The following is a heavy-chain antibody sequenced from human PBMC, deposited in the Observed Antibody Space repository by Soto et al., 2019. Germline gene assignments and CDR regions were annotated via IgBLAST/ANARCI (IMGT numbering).Heavy chain of an antibody. CDR3: ASSLVFDY. CDR2: IYSGGRT. CDR1: WFAVSSNY. Sequence: VGSLRLSCAASWFAVSSNYMNWVRQAPGKGLEWVSVIYSGGRTYYADSVKGRFTISRDNSKNTLYLQMNSLRAEDTAVYYCASSLVFDYWGQGTVVTVSS. D-gene: IGHD6-6*01. V-gene: IGHV3-53*01. J-gene: IGHJ4*02.